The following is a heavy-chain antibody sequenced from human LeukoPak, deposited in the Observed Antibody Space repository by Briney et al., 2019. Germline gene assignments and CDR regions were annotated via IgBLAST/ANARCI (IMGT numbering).Heavy chain of an antibody. D-gene: IGHD2-2*01. V-gene: IGHV5-51*01. Sequence: GESLKISCKDSGSTFTSHWIGWVRQMPGKGLEWMGVIYPADSETTYSPSFQGQVTISADKSISTAYLQWSSLKASDTAMYYCATPTTECSSTSCYLLVWGQGTLVTVSS. CDR1: GSTFTSHW. CDR3: ATPTTECSSTSCYLLV. J-gene: IGHJ4*02. CDR2: IYPADSET.